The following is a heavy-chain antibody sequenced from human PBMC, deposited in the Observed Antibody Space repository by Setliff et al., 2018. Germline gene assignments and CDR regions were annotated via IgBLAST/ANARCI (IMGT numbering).Heavy chain of an antibody. D-gene: IGHD3-9*01. J-gene: IGHJ6*02. CDR2: VNEDGSSA. CDR3: ARAYYGTVNGYSSYYGLDV. V-gene: IGHV3-74*03. Sequence: GESLKISCAASGFTFSSYWMHWVRQDPGKGLVWVSRVNEDGSSAMYADSVKGRFTMSRDNAKNTLYLQMNSLRAEDTAVYYCARAYYGTVNGYSSYYGLDVWGQGTTVTVSS. CDR1: GFTFSSYW.